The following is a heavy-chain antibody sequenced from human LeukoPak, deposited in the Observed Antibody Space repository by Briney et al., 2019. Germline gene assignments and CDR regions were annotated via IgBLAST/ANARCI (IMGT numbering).Heavy chain of an antibody. CDR2: ISSSSSYI. Sequence: PGGSLRLSCAASGFTFSSYSMNWVRQAPGKGLEWVSSISSSSSYIYYADSVKGRFTISRDNAKNSLYLQMNSLRAEDTAVYYCARGSGGYCSSTSCYTRVMDYWGQGTLVTVSS. D-gene: IGHD2-2*02. CDR3: ARGSGGYCSSTSCYTRVMDY. V-gene: IGHV3-21*01. CDR1: GFTFSSYS. J-gene: IGHJ4*02.